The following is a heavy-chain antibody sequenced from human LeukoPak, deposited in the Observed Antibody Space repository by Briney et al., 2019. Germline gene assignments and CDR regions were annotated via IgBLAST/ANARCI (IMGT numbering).Heavy chain of an antibody. Sequence: SETLSLTCAVYGGSFSGYYWSWIRQPPGKGLEWIGEINHSGSTNYNPSLKSRVTISVDTSKNQFSLKLSSVTAADTAVYYCARPSSRQYDAFDIWGQGTMVTVSS. J-gene: IGHJ3*02. CDR1: GGSFSGYY. V-gene: IGHV4-34*01. CDR3: ARPSSRQYDAFDI. CDR2: INHSGST.